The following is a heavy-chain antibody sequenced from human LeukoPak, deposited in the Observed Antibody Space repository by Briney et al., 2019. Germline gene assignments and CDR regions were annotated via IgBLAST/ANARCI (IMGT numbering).Heavy chain of an antibody. CDR2: IRYDGSNK. J-gene: IGHJ4*02. V-gene: IGHV3-30*02. D-gene: IGHD3-22*01. Sequence: PGRSLRLSCAASGFTFSSYAMHWVRQAPGKGLEWVAFIRYDGSNKNYADSVKGRFTISRDNSKNTLYLQMNSLRAEDTAMYYCAKDRGYYYDSTVDYWGQGTLVTVSS. CDR3: AKDRGYYYDSTVDY. CDR1: GFTFSSYA.